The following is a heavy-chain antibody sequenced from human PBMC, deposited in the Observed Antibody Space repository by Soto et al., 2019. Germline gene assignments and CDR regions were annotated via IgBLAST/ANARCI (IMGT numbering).Heavy chain of an antibody. CDR3: ARDCTSGGSCYELRGLGYYGMDV. D-gene: IGHD2-15*01. CDR2: ISSSGSTI. V-gene: IGHV3-48*03. CDR1: GFTFSSYE. J-gene: IGHJ6*02. Sequence: PGGSLRLSCAASGFTFSSYEMNWVRQAPGKGLEWVSYISSSGSTIYYADSVKGRFTISRDNAKNSLYLQMNSLRAEDTAVYYCARDCTSGGSCYELRGLGYYGMDVWGQGTTVTVSS.